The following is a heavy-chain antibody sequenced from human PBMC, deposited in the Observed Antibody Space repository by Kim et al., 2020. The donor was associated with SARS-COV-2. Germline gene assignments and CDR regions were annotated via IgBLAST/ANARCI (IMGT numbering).Heavy chain of an antibody. CDR2: INPKNGGT. J-gene: IGHJ5*02. CDR1: GYGLSDYY. V-gene: IGHV1-2*02. CDR3: ARDRGWRYSGYDFPNWFDP. D-gene: IGHD5-12*01. Sequence: ASVKVSCKASGYGLSDYYMHWVRQAPGQGLEWMGWINPKNGGTTYARNFQGRVTMTRDMSTTTVYMDLTSLRPDDTAVYYCARDRGWRYSGYDFPNWFDPWGQGTLVTVSS.